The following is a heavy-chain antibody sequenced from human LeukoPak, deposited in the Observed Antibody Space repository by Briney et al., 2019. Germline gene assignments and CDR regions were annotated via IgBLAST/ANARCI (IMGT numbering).Heavy chain of an antibody. CDR3: AKDLSSSWYVFQH. D-gene: IGHD6-13*01. Sequence: GGSLRLSCAASGFTLSSYAMSWVRQAPGKGLEWVSAISGSGGSTYYADSVKGRFTISRDNSRNTLYLQMNSLRAEDTAVYYCAKDLSSSWYVFQHWGQGTLVTVSS. V-gene: IGHV3-23*01. CDR2: ISGSGGST. J-gene: IGHJ1*01. CDR1: GFTLSSYA.